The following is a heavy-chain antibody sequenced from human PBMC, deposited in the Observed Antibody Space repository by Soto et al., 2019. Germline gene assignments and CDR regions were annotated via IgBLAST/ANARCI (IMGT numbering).Heavy chain of an antibody. CDR2: TYYRSKWYN. D-gene: IGHD1-1*01. J-gene: IGHJ4*02. CDR1: GDSVSSNRAA. Sequence: SQTLSLTCAISGDSVSSNRAAWNWIRQSPSRGLEWLGRTYYRSKWYNDYAVSVKSRITINPDTSKNQFSLQLNSVTPEDTAVYYCARNETYNWNDRYFDYWGQGTLVTVSS. V-gene: IGHV6-1*01. CDR3: ARNETYNWNDRYFDY.